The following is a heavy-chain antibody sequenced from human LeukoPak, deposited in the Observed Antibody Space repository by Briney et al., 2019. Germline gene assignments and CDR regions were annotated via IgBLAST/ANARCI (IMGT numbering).Heavy chain of an antibody. D-gene: IGHD2-15*01. V-gene: IGHV1-24*01. CDR1: GYTLTELS. CDR2: FDPEDGET. J-gene: IGHJ4*02. CDR3: ATARILEIDY. Sequence: RASLNLSCKVSGYTLTELSMHWVRQAHGQGLEWMGGFDPEDGETIYAQKFQGRVTMTEDTSTDTAYMELSSLRSEDTAVYYCATARILEIDYWGQGTLVTVSS.